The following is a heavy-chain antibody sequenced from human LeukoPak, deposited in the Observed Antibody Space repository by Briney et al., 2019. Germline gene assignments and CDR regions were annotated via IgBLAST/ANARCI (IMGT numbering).Heavy chain of an antibody. CDR1: GGSIRNFY. D-gene: IGHD6-13*01. Sequence: SETLSLTCSVSGGSIRNFYWSWIRQSPGKGLEWIGFVYYTGSTNYNPSLKSRVTISVDTSKNQFSLKLSSVTAADTAVYYCASSSWYLSYWGQGTLVTVSS. J-gene: IGHJ4*02. CDR2: VYYTGST. CDR3: ASSSWYLSY. V-gene: IGHV4-59*12.